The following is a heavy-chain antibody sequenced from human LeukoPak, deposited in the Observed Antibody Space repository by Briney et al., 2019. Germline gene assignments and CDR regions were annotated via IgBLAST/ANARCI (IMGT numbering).Heavy chain of an antibody. Sequence: ASVKVSCKASGYTFTGYYMHWVRQAPGQGLEWMGWINPNSGGTNYAQKFQGRVTMTRDTSISTAYMELCRLRSDDTAVYYCARDKEEEWELLPSTIDYWGQGTLVTVSS. CDR2: INPNSGGT. D-gene: IGHD1-26*01. CDR3: ARDKEEEWELLPSTIDY. V-gene: IGHV1-2*02. CDR1: GYTFTGYY. J-gene: IGHJ4*02.